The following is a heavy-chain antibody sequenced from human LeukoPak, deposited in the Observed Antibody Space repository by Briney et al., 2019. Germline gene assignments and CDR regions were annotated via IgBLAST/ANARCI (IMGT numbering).Heavy chain of an antibody. Sequence: GGSLRLSCAASGFTFSSYEMNWVRQAPGKGLEWVSYISSSSSYIYYADSVKGRFTISRNNAKNSLYLQMNTLRAEDTAVYYCAREGSVYDSSGGIDYWGQGTLVTVSS. CDR2: ISSSSSYI. V-gene: IGHV3-21*05. D-gene: IGHD3-22*01. CDR3: AREGSVYDSSGGIDY. CDR1: GFTFSSYE. J-gene: IGHJ4*02.